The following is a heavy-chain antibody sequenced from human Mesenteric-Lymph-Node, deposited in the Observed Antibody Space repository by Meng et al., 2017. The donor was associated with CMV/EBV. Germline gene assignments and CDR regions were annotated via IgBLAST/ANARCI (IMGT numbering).Heavy chain of an antibody. D-gene: IGHD6-19*01. Sequence: GFTCSSYAMHWCRQAPGKGLEWVSVINGSGDITYYADSVTGRFTISRDNSKNTLYLQVNSLRAEDTAVYYCAKGRHIAVTGTHFDYWGQGTLVTVSS. CDR2: INGSGDIT. CDR3: AKGRHIAVTGTHFDY. CDR1: GFTCSSYA. V-gene: IGHV3-23*01. J-gene: IGHJ4*02.